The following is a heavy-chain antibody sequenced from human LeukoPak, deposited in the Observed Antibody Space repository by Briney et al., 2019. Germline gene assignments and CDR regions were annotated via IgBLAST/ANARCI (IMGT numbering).Heavy chain of an antibody. J-gene: IGHJ4*02. V-gene: IGHV3-21*06. D-gene: IGHD1-14*01. CDR2: IGPTGYDR. CDR3: ATITNGRHYDY. Sequence: GGSLRLSCTASGLTFSTSGFNWVRQAPGKGREWGASIGPTGYDRYHADSTKGRFTIYNDNANNCLHSQMNILRAQNQDVISCATITNGRHYDYWGQGTLLTVSS. CDR1: GLTFSTSG.